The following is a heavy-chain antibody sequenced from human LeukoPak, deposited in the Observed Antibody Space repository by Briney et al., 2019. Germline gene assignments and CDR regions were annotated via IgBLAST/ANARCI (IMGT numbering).Heavy chain of an antibody. D-gene: IGHD6-13*01. V-gene: IGHV3-30*02. J-gene: IGHJ4*02. CDR1: GFTFSSYG. CDR3: ARTGIAAAGTFDY. Sequence: GSLRLFCAASGFTFSSYGMHWVRQAPGKGLEWVAFIRYDGSNKYYADSVKGRFTISRDNSKNTLYLQMNSLRAEDTAVYYCARTGIAAAGTFDYWGQGTLVTVSS. CDR2: IRYDGSNK.